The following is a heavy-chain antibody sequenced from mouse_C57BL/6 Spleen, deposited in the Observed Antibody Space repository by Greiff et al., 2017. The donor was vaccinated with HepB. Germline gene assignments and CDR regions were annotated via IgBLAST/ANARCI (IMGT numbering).Heavy chain of an antibody. D-gene: IGHD3-2*01. J-gene: IGHJ3*01. Sequence: EVQLQQSGPELVKPGASVKISCKASGYTFTDYYMNWVKQSHGKSLEWIGDINPNNGGTSYNQKFKGKATLTVDKSSSTAYMELRSLTSEDSAVYYCAREDMGFAYWGQGTLVTVSA. CDR3: AREDMGFAY. V-gene: IGHV1-26*01. CDR2: INPNNGGT. CDR1: GYTFTDYY.